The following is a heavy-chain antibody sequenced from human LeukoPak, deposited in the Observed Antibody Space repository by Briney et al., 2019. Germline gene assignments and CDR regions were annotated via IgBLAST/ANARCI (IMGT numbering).Heavy chain of an antibody. Sequence: ASVKVSCKASGYTFTGYYMHWVRQAPGQGLEWMGWINPNSGGTNYAQKFQGRVTMTRDTSISTAYIGISTVRSDDTAVYYSATDRNWNLDYWGQGTLVTVSS. CDR3: ATDRNWNLDY. V-gene: IGHV1-2*02. J-gene: IGHJ4*02. CDR2: INPNSGGT. D-gene: IGHD1-1*01. CDR1: GYTFTGYY.